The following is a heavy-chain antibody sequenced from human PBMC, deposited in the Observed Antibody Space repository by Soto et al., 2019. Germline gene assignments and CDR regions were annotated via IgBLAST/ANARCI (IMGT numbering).Heavy chain of an antibody. J-gene: IGHJ5*01. D-gene: IGHD2-15*01. CDR2: IYHSGST. Sequence: SETLSLTCTVSGASISSGDYYWSWIRQPPGEGLEWIGYIYHSGSTYYNPSLKSRAIISVDTSKNQFSLLLASVTAADTAAYYCARVSGTCTSCYWQGWFDSWGQGTLVTVYS. V-gene: IGHV4-30-4*01. CDR3: ARVSGTCTSCYWQGWFDS. CDR1: GASISSGDYY.